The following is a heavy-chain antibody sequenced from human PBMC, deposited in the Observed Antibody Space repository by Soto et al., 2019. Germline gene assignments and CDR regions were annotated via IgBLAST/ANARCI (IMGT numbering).Heavy chain of an antibody. V-gene: IGHV1-18*01. D-gene: IGHD3-10*01. Sequence: ASVKVSCKASGYTFTSYGISWVRQAPGQGLEWMGWISAYNDNTNYAQKPQGRVTMTTDTSTSTAYMELRSLRSDDTAVYYCARDRPITMVRGVSNWFDPWGQGTLVTVSS. CDR3: ARDRPITMVRGVSNWFDP. J-gene: IGHJ5*02. CDR2: ISAYNDNT. CDR1: GYTFTSYG.